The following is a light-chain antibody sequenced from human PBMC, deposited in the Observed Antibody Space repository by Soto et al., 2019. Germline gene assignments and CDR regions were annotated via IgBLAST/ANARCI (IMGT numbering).Light chain of an antibody. V-gene: IGKV1-5*03. CDR1: QSIDNW. CDR3: QQYNSYPWT. CDR2: EAS. Sequence: DIQMTQSPSTLSASVGDRVTITCRASQSIDNWLAWYQQKPGKAPKLLIHEASSLESGVPSRFSGSGYGTEFTLTISSLQPDDFATYYCQQYNSYPWTFGQGTKVDIK. J-gene: IGKJ1*01.